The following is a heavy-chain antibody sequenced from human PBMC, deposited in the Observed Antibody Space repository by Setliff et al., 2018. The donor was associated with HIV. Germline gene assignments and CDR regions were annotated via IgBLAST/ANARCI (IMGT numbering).Heavy chain of an antibody. CDR3: ARDAWVEFLEWTFYGMDV. CDR2: ISAYNGDT. V-gene: IGHV1-18*01. J-gene: IGHJ6*02. Sequence: ASVKVSCKASGYTFTSYGTSWVRQAPGQGLEWMGWISAYNGDTKYAPKVQGRVTLTTDTSSSTIYMELRSLRSDDTAVYYCARDAWVEFLEWTFYGMDVWGQGTTVTVSS. D-gene: IGHD3-3*02. CDR1: GYTFTSYG.